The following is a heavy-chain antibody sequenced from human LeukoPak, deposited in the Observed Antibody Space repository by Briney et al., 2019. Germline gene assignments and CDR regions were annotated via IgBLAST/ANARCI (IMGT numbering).Heavy chain of an antibody. CDR2: IIPILGIA. J-gene: IGHJ2*01. V-gene: IGHV1-69*04. CDR3: AREDPGYSSGWYEGANWYFDL. CDR1: GYTFTSFG. D-gene: IGHD6-19*01. Sequence: GASVKVSCKASGYTFTSFGISWVRQAPGQGLEWMGRIIPILGIANYAQKFQGRVTITADKSTSTAYMELSSLRSEDTAVYYCAREDPGYSSGWYEGANWYFDLWGRGTLVTVSS.